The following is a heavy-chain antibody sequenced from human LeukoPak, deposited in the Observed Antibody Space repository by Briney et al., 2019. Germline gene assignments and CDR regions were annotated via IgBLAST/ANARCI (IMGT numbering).Heavy chain of an antibody. V-gene: IGHV4-34*01. D-gene: IGHD3-10*01. Sequence: SETLSLTCAVHDGSFTSIYWSWIRQPPGRGLKWIGEITHSGSTNYNPSLKSRVTISLDTSENQFSLKLNSVTAADAAVYYCARYTMAAAPRFDNWGQGTLVAVSS. CDR2: ITHSGST. J-gene: IGHJ4*02. CDR1: DGSFTSIY. CDR3: ARYTMAAAPRFDN.